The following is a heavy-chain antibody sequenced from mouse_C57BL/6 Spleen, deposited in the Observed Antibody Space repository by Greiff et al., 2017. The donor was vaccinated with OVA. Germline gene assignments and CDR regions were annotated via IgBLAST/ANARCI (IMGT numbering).Heavy chain of an antibody. D-gene: IGHD2-3*01. J-gene: IGHJ4*01. CDR2: IDPANGNT. CDR3: ASYPEGYPYARDY. CDR1: GFNIKNTY. Sequence: EVQLVESVAELVRPGASVKLSCTASGFNIKNTYMHWVKQRPEQGLEWIGRIDPANGNTKYAPKFQGQATITADTSSNTAYLQLSSLTSEDTAIYYCASYPEGYPYARDYWGQGTSVTVSA. V-gene: IGHV14-3*01.